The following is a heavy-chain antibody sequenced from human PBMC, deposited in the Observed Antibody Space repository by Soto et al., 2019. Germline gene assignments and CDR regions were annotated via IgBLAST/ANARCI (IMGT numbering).Heavy chain of an antibody. V-gene: IGHV1-69*01. Sequence: GXSVKVSCNASGGSFISYAISWGRQAPGQGLEWMGGIIPIFGTANYAQKFQGRVTITADESTSTAYMELSSLRSEDTAVYYCARDWNYSFDYWGQGTLVTVSS. D-gene: IGHD1-7*01. J-gene: IGHJ4*02. CDR2: IIPIFGTA. CDR1: GGSFISYA. CDR3: ARDWNYSFDY.